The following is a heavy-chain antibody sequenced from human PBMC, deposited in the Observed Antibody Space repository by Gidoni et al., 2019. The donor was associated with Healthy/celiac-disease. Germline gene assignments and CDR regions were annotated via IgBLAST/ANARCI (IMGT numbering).Heavy chain of an antibody. Sequence: QVQLVQSGAEVKTPGASVKVSCKASGYTFTGYYMQWVRQAPGQGLEWMGWINPNSGGTNYEKKVQGRVTMTRDTSISTAYMELSRLRSDDTAVYYCAREGSIAEAGPFDYWGQGTLVTVSS. CDR2: INPNSGGT. CDR3: AREGSIAEAGPFDY. D-gene: IGHD6-13*01. J-gene: IGHJ4*02. V-gene: IGHV1-2*02. CDR1: GYTFTGYY.